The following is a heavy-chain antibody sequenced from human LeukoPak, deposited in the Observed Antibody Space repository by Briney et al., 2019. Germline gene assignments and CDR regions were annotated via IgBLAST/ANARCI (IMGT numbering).Heavy chain of an antibody. V-gene: IGHV5-51*01. D-gene: IGHD6-19*01. J-gene: IGHJ4*02. CDR3: ARAVSSGWSV. CDR2: IYPGDSDT. CDR1: GFSFTNYW. Sequence: GESLKISCKGSGFSFTNYWIGWVRQMPGKGLEWVGVIYPGDSDTRYSPSFQGQVTISADKSISTAFLQWSSLKASDTAMYYCARAVSSGWSVWGQGTLVTVSS.